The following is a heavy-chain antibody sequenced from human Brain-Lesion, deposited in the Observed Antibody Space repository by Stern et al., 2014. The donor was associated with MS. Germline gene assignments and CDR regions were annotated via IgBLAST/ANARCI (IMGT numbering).Heavy chain of an antibody. CDR1: GYIFTGYY. D-gene: IGHD3-3*01. V-gene: IGHV1-2*02. Sequence: QVQLGQSGAEVKKPGASVKVSCKTSGYIFTGYYIPWVRQAPGQGLEWMAWINPNPGGTKYAQKFQGRVTMSRDTSISTAYVELSSLTSDDTAVYYCARDQRGITIFGVVTDYYYLGMDVWGQGTTVTVSS. J-gene: IGHJ6*02. CDR2: INPNPGGT. CDR3: ARDQRGITIFGVVTDYYYLGMDV.